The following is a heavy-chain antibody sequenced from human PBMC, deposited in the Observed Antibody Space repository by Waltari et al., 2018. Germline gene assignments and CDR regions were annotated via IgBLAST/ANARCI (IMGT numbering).Heavy chain of an antibody. CDR3: ARVRGWGPYYFDY. CDR1: GFTFSSYA. D-gene: IGHD7-27*01. CDR2: IYSGGST. J-gene: IGHJ4*02. V-gene: IGHV3-23*03. Sequence: EVQLLESGGGLVQPGGSLRLSCAASGFTFSSYAMSWVRQAPGKGLEWVSVIYSGGSTYYADSVKGRFTISRDNSKNTLYLQMNSLRAEDTAVYYCARVRGWGPYYFDYWGQGTLVTVSS.